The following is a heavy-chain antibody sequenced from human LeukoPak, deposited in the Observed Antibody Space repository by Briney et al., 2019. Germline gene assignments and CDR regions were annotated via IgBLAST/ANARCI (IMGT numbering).Heavy chain of an antibody. CDR1: GFTFSSYA. D-gene: IGHD3-10*01. J-gene: IGHJ4*02. Sequence: PGGPLRLSCAASGFTFSSYARSWIRQAPGKGLEWVACITYSGGSTYYAYSVKGRFTIFRDNSKHILLLQMNILGAEATAVYCCTKGGGGDYWGQGTLDTVSS. V-gene: IGHV3-23*01. CDR3: TKGGGGDY. CDR2: ITYSGGST.